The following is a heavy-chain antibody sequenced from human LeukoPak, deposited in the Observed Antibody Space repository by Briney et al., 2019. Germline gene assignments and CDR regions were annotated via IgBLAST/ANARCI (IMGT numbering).Heavy chain of an antibody. Sequence: PGGSLRLSCAASGFTFSSYAMHWVRQAPGKGLEWVAVISYDGSNKYYADSVKGRFTIFRDNSKNTLYLQMNSLRAEDTAVYYCARDRFGETDYWGQGTLVTVSS. CDR1: GFTFSSYA. D-gene: IGHD3-10*01. CDR3: ARDRFGETDY. CDR2: ISYDGSNK. V-gene: IGHV3-30-3*01. J-gene: IGHJ4*02.